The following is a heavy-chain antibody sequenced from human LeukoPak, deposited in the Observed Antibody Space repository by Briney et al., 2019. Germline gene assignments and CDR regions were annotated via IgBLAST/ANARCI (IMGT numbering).Heavy chain of an antibody. CDR1: GGTFSSYA. J-gene: IGHJ6*03. CDR3: ATSIFGVVIIPVDYYYYMDV. Sequence: GASVKVSCKASGGTFSSYAISWVRQAPEQGLEWMGGIIPIFGTANYAQKFQGRVTITADKSTSTAYMELSSLRSEDTAVYYCATSIFGVVIIPVDYYYYMDVWGKGTTVTVSS. D-gene: IGHD3-3*01. CDR2: IIPIFGTA. V-gene: IGHV1-69*06.